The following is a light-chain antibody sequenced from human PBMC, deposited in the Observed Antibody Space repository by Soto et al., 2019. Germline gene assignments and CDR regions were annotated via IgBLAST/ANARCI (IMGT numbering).Light chain of an antibody. CDR1: QSVTSNY. V-gene: IGKV3-20*01. Sequence: DIVLTQSPGTLSLSPEEKATLSCRASQSVTSNYLAWYQQKPGQAPRPLSYGASSRAIGIPDRFSGSGSGTDFTLTISRLEPEDFAVYYCQQYGSLPWTFGQGTKV. J-gene: IGKJ1*01. CDR3: QQYGSLPWT. CDR2: GAS.